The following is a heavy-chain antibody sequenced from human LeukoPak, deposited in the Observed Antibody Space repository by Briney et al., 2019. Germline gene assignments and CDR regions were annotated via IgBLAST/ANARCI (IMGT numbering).Heavy chain of an antibody. Sequence: SQTLSLTCTVSGGSISSGSYYWSWIRQPAGKGLEWIGRIYTSGSTNYNPSLKSRVTISLDTSENQFSLKLSSVTAADTAVYYCARVWDYGSGFDPWGQGTLVTVSS. J-gene: IGHJ5*02. CDR3: ARVWDYGSGFDP. CDR1: GGSISSGSYY. V-gene: IGHV4-61*02. CDR2: IYTSGST. D-gene: IGHD3-10*01.